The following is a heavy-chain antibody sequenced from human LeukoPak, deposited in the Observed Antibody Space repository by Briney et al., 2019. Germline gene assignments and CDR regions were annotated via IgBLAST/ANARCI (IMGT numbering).Heavy chain of an antibody. J-gene: IGHJ4*02. CDR3: AKRAAAGTSYFDY. CDR1: GFTFSSYA. CDR2: ISGSGDST. Sequence: QTGGSLRLSCAASGFTFSSYAMSWVRQAPGKGLEWVSAISGSGDSTYYADSVKGRFTISRDNSKNTLYLQMNSLRAEDTAVYYCAKRAAAGTSYFDYWGQGTLVTVSS. D-gene: IGHD6-13*01. V-gene: IGHV3-23*01.